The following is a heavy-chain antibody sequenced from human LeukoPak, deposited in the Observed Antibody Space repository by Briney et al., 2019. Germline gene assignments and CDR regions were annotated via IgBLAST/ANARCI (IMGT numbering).Heavy chain of an antibody. CDR3: ARVSRFVNWFDP. CDR2: INHSGST. J-gene: IGHJ5*02. D-gene: IGHD3-3*01. CDR1: GGSFSGYY. Sequence: SETLSLTCAVYGGSFSGYYWSWIRQPPGKGLEWVGEINHSGSTNYNPSLKNRLTISVDTSKNQFTLKLSSVTAADTAVYYCARVSRFVNWFDPWGQGTLVTVSS. V-gene: IGHV4-34*01.